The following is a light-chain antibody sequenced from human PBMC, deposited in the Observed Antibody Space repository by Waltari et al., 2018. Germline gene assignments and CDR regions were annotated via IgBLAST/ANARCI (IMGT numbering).Light chain of an antibody. CDR1: QSVSSSY. V-gene: IGKV3-20*01. Sequence: EIVLTQSPGTLSLSPGERATLSCRASQSVSSSYLAWYQQKPGQAPRLLMYGASSRATGIPDRFSGSGSGTDFALTIGRLEPEDFAVYYCQQFGSFRFTFGPGTKVEIK. CDR2: GAS. J-gene: IGKJ3*01. CDR3: QQFGSFRFT.